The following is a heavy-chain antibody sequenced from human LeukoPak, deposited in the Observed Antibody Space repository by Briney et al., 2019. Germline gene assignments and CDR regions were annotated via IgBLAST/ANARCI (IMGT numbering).Heavy chain of an antibody. Sequence: SETLSLTCTVSGYSISSGYYWGWIRQPPGKGLEWIGSIYHSGSTYYNPSLKSRVTISVDTSKNQFSLKLSSVTAADTAVYYCAISTNHGTNSFRWFDPWGRGTLVTVSS. CDR2: IYHSGST. CDR1: GYSISSGYY. CDR3: AISTNHGTNSFRWFDP. J-gene: IGHJ5*02. V-gene: IGHV4-38-2*02. D-gene: IGHD2-8*01.